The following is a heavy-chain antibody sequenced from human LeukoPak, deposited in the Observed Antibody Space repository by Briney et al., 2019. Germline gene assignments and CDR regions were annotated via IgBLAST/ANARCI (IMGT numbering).Heavy chain of an antibody. CDR1: GFTFSSYA. Sequence: GGSLRLSCAASGFTFSSYAMSWVRQAPGKGLEWVSAISGSGGSTYYADSVKGRFTISRDNSKNTLYLQMNSLRAEDTAVYYCAKDGFTLKGIAVAGFAFDIWGQGKMVTVSS. V-gene: IGHV3-23*01. CDR3: AKDGFTLKGIAVAGFAFDI. J-gene: IGHJ3*02. CDR2: ISGSGGST. D-gene: IGHD6-19*01.